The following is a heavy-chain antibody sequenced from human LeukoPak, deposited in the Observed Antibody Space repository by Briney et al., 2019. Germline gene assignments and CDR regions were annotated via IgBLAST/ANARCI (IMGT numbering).Heavy chain of an antibody. CDR3: ARAEYYYDSSGYYS. V-gene: IGHV1-8*01. J-gene: IGHJ4*02. Sequence: ASVKVSCKASGYTFTSYDINWVRQATGQGIEWMGWMNPNSGNTGYAQKFQGRVTMTRNTSISTAYMELSSLRSEDTAVYYCARAEYYYDSSGYYSWGQGTLVTVSS. CDR1: GYTFTSYD. CDR2: MNPNSGNT. D-gene: IGHD3-22*01.